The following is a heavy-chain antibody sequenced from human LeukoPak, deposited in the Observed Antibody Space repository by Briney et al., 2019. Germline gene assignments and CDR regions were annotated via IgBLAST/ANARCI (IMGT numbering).Heavy chain of an antibody. CDR3: ARTYDFGRGPPGDAFDN. Sequence: GGSLRLSCAASGFTFSSYSMNWVRQAPGKGLEWVSSISSSSSYMYYADSVKGRFTISRDNAKNSLCLQMNSLRAEDTAVYYCARTYDFGRGPPGDAFDNWGPGTSVIVSS. CDR1: GFTFSSYS. CDR2: ISSSSSYM. D-gene: IGHD3-3*01. V-gene: IGHV3-21*01. J-gene: IGHJ3*02.